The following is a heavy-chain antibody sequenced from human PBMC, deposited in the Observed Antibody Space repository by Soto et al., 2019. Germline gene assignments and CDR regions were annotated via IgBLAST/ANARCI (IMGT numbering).Heavy chain of an antibody. CDR3: AREFHWNDAQGPFDY. V-gene: IGHV3-7*01. J-gene: IGHJ4*02. D-gene: IGHD1-1*01. CDR1: GFTFSSYW. CDR2: IKQDGSEK. Sequence: GGSLRLSCAASGFTFSSYWMSWVRQAPGKGLEWVANIKQDGSEKYYVDSVKGRFTISRDNAKNSLYLQMNSLRAEDTAVYYCAREFHWNDAQGPFDYWGQGTLVTVSS.